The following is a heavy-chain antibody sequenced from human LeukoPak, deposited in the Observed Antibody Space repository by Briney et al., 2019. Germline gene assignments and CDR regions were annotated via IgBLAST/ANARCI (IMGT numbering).Heavy chain of an antibody. CDR2: IIPIFGTA. CDR3: ARGGNPNYYYYYYMDV. Sequence: SVKVSCKASGGTFSSYAISWVRQAPGQGLEWMGGIIPIFGTANYAQKFRGRVTITADESTSTAYMELSSLRSEDTAVYYCARGGNPNYYYYYYMDVWGKGTTVTVSS. J-gene: IGHJ6*03. V-gene: IGHV1-69*13. D-gene: IGHD2/OR15-2a*01. CDR1: GGTFSSYA.